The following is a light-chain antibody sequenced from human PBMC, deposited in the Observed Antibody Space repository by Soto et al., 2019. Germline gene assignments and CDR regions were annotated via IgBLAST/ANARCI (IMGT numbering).Light chain of an antibody. CDR1: SSDVGGYNY. CDR3: SSYPSSSTWV. V-gene: IGLV2-14*01. CDR2: EVS. J-gene: IGLJ3*02. Sequence: QSALTPPASVSGSPGQSITISCTGTSSDVGGYNYVSWYQQHPGKAPKLMIYEVSNRPSGVSNRFSGSKSGNTASLTISGLQAEDEADYYCSSYPSSSTWVFGGGTKLTVL.